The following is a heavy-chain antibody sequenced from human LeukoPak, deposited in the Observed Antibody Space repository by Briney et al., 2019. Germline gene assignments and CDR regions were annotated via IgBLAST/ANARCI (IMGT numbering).Heavy chain of an antibody. Sequence: ASVKVSCKASGYTFTSYFMHWVRQAPGQGLEWMGLIKTNADSASYAQSFQGRVTMTRDTSTSTVYMELSSLKSDDTAVYYCARYSSSSSLDSWGQGTLVTVSS. CDR2: IKTNADSA. D-gene: IGHD6-6*01. CDR1: GYTFTSYF. V-gene: IGHV1-46*01. J-gene: IGHJ4*02. CDR3: ARYSSSSSLDS.